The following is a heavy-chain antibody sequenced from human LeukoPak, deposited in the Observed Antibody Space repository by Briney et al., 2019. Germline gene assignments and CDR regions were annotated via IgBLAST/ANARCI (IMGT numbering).Heavy chain of an antibody. V-gene: IGHV1-46*01. CDR1: GYSFTSYY. CDR2: INPSGSSA. D-gene: IGHD1-26*01. Sequence: ASVKVSCKASGYSFTSYYMHWVRQAPGQGLEWMGFINPSGSSAAYAQKFQGRLTMTRDMFASTDYMELTSLTSDDTAVYYCARDNSVGETAWWFDPWGQGTLVTVSS. CDR3: ARDNSVGETAWWFDP. J-gene: IGHJ5*02.